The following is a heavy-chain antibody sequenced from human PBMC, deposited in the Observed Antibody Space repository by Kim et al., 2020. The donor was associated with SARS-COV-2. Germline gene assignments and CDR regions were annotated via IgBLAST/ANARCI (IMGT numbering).Heavy chain of an antibody. D-gene: IGHD3-22*01. J-gene: IGHJ4*02. Sequence: VKGRFTISRDDSKTPLYLQMNSLKTEDTAVYYCTTDPTTMIVVVNGAFDYWGQGTLVTVSS. V-gene: IGHV3-15*01. CDR3: TTDPTTMIVVVNGAFDY.